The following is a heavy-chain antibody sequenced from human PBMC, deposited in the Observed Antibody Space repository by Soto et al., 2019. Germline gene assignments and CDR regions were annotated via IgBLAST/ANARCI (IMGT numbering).Heavy chain of an antibody. Sequence: QVQLVQSGGEVKKPGAPVKVSCKASGYTFSSRYINWVRQAPGQGLEWMGWISAYNGNTDYAQNFQGRVTMTTDTSTNTAYMELRSLTSDDTAVYYCARGGQWDFLSDYWGQGTLVTVSS. CDR1: GYTFSSRY. J-gene: IGHJ4*02. V-gene: IGHV1-18*01. CDR2: ISAYNGNT. D-gene: IGHD1-26*01. CDR3: ARGGQWDFLSDY.